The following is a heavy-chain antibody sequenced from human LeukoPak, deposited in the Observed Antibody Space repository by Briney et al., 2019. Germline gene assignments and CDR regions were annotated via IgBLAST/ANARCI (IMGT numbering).Heavy chain of an antibody. Sequence: GGSLRLSCAASGFTFSRYWMHWVRQAPGKGLVWVSRISPDGSRTTYADSVKGRFTISRDNAKNAVYLQMNSLRAEDTAVYYCARVALGSYNWFDPWGQGTLVTVSS. V-gene: IGHV3-74*01. J-gene: IGHJ5*02. D-gene: IGHD3-10*01. CDR1: GFTFSRYW. CDR3: ARVALGSYNWFDP. CDR2: ISPDGSRT.